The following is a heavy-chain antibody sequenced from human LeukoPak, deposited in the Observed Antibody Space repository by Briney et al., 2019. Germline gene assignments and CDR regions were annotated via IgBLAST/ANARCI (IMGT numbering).Heavy chain of an antibody. Sequence: GASVKVSCKASGGTFSSYAISWVRQAPGQGLEWMGRIIPIFGAANYAQKFQGRVTITADESTSTAYMELSSLRSEDTAVYYCASTAIGYCSSTSCHHDYWGQGTLVTVSS. CDR1: GGTFSSYA. CDR2: IIPIFGAA. CDR3: ASTAIGYCSSTSCHHDY. D-gene: IGHD2-2*01. J-gene: IGHJ4*02. V-gene: IGHV1-69*13.